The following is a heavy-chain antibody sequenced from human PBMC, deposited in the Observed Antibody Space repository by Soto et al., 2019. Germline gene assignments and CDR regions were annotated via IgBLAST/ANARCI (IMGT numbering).Heavy chain of an antibody. V-gene: IGHV3-21*01. J-gene: IGHJ6*02. Sequence: EVQLVESGGGLVKPGGSLRLSCAASGFTFSSYSMNWVRQAPGKGLEWVSSISSSSSYIYYADSVKGRFTISRDNAKNSLYLQMNSLRAEGTAVYYCSRDRGSSYTVYYGMDVWGQGTKVTVSS. D-gene: IGHD6-13*01. CDR2: ISSSSSYI. CDR3: SRDRGSSYTVYYGMDV. CDR1: GFTFSSYS.